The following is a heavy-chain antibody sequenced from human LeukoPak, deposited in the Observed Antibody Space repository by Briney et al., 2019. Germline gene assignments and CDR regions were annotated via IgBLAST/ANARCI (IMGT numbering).Heavy chain of an antibody. V-gene: IGHV4-38-2*01. CDR2: IYHSGST. CDR3: ARLYYDSSGESTFDY. CDR1: GYSISSGYY. Sequence: SETLSLTCAVSGYSISSGYYCGWIRQPPGKGLEWIGSIYHSGSTYYNPSLKSRVTISVDTSKNQFSLKLSSVTAADTAVYYCARLYYDSSGESTFDYWGQGTLVTVSS. D-gene: IGHD3-22*01. J-gene: IGHJ4*02.